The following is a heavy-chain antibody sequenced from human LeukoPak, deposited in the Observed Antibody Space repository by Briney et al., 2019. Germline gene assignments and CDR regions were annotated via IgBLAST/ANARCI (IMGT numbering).Heavy chain of an antibody. CDR2: IIPIFGIA. D-gene: IGHD3-22*01. J-gene: IGHJ4*02. Sequence: SVKVSCKASGGTSSSYAISWVRQAPGQGLEWMGRIIPIFGIANYAQKFQGRVTITADKSTSTAYMELSSLRSEDTAVYYCAREMYYYDSSGYYSFDYWGQGTLVTVSS. V-gene: IGHV1-69*04. CDR3: AREMYYYDSSGYYSFDY. CDR1: GGTSSSYA.